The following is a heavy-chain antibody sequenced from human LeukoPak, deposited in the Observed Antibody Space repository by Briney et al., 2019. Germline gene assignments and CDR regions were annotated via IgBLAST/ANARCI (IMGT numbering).Heavy chain of an antibody. CDR1: GYTFTSYD. J-gene: IGHJ3*02. D-gene: IGHD3-10*01. CDR3: ARGLGYGSGSSDAFDI. Sequence: ASVKVSCKASGYTFTSYDINWVRQATGQGLEWMGWMNPNSGNTGYAQKFQGRVTMTRNTSISTAYMELSSLRSEDTAVYYCARGLGYGSGSSDAFDIWGQGTMVTVSS. V-gene: IGHV1-8*01. CDR2: MNPNSGNT.